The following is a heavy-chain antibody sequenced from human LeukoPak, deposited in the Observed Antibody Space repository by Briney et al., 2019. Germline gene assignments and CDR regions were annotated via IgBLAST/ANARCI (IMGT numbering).Heavy chain of an antibody. CDR1: GFTFSSYA. D-gene: IGHD3-3*01. J-gene: IGHJ4*02. CDR3: AKDARWRGFYGLDY. CDR2: ISGSGGST. Sequence: GGSLRLSCAASGFTFSSYAMSWVRQAPGKGLEWVSAISGSGGSTYYADSVKGQFTISRDNSKNTLYLQMNSLRAEDTAVYYCAKDARWRGFYGLDYWGQGTLVTVSS. V-gene: IGHV3-23*01.